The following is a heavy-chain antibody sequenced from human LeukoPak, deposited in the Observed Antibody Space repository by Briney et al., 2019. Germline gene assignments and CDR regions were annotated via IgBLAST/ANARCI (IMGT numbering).Heavy chain of an antibody. CDR1: GGSISSYY. CDR3: ARGAVVVVAAQTYMDV. D-gene: IGHD2-15*01. J-gene: IGHJ6*03. V-gene: IGHV4-4*07. Sequence: TSETLSLTCTVSGGSISSYYWSWIRQPAGEGLEWIGRIYTSGSTNYNPSLKSRVTMSVDTSKNQFSLKLSSVTAADTAVYYCARGAVVVVAAQTYMDVWGKGTTVTVSS. CDR2: IYTSGST.